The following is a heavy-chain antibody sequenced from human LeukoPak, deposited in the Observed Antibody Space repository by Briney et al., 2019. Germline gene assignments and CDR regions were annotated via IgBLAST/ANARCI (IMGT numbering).Heavy chain of an antibody. CDR1: GFTVSSNY. CDR2: IYSGGST. V-gene: IGHV3-66*01. J-gene: IGHJ4*02. Sequence: GGSLRLSCAASGFTVSSNYMSWVRQAPGKGLEWVSVIYSGGSTYYADSVKGRFTISRDNSKNTPYLQMNSLRAEDTAVYYCARDRGGSDYSGYWGQGTLVTVSP. D-gene: IGHD5-12*01. CDR3: ARDRGGSDYSGY.